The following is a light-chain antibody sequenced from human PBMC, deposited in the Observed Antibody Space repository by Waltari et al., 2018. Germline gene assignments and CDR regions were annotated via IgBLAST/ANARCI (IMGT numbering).Light chain of an antibody. CDR3: SSYTTGSTLVV. J-gene: IGLJ2*01. CDR2: DVS. CDR1: SSDVGGYDF. Sequence: QSALTQPASVSGSPGQSSTISCTGTSSDVGGYDFVSWYQQHPGKAPKPLIYDVSNRPSGVSNRFSGSKSGNTASLTISGLQAEDEADYYCSSYTTGSTLVVFGGGTKLTVL. V-gene: IGLV2-14*03.